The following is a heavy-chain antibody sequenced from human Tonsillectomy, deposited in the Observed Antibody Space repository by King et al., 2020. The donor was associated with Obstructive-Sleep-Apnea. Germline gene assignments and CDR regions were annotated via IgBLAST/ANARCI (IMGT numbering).Heavy chain of an antibody. D-gene: IGHD6-13*01. Sequence: VQLQESGPRLVKPSETLSLTCTVSGGSISSSNYYWGWIRQPPGKGLEWIGSIYYSGSTYYNPSLKSRVTISVDTSKNQFSLKLSPVTAADPAVYYCARHKILLDSSSWYGWFDPWGQGTLVTVSS. CDR2: IYYSGST. CDR1: GGSISSSNYY. J-gene: IGHJ5*02. CDR3: ARHKILLDSSSWYGWFDP. V-gene: IGHV4-39*01.